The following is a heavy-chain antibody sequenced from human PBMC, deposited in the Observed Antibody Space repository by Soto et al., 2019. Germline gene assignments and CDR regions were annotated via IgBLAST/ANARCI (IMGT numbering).Heavy chain of an antibody. D-gene: IGHD5-18*01. CDR3: ARLSDTGMVYIEYFQH. CDR2: IYWTDDK. CDR1: GFSLSTSGVG. V-gene: IGHV2-5*01. J-gene: IGHJ1*01. Sequence: QITLNESGPTLLTPTQNLTLTCTFYGFSLSTSGVGVGWIRQPPGKALEWLALIYWTDDKRYSPSLKSRLTINKDTSKNQVVLTMTNMDPVDTATYYCARLSDTGMVYIEYFQHWGQGTLVTVSS.